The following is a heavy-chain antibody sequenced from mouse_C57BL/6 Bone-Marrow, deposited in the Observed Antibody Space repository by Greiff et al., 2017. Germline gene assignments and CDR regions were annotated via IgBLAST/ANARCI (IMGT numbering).Heavy chain of an antibody. Sequence: EVMLVESGGDLVKPGGSLKLSCAASGFTFSSYGMSWVRQTPDKRLEWVATISSGGSYTYYPDSVKGRFTISRDNAKNTLYLQMSSLKSEDTAMDYCARPPDGYPYYYAMDYWGQGTSVTVSS. CDR1: GFTFSSYG. CDR3: ARPPDGYPYYYAMDY. J-gene: IGHJ4*01. CDR2: ISSGGSYT. V-gene: IGHV5-6*01. D-gene: IGHD2-3*01.